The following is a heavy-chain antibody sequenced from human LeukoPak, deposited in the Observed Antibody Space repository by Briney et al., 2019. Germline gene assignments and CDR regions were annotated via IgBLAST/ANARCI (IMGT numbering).Heavy chain of an antibody. CDR1: GGSFSGYY. J-gene: IGHJ4*02. V-gene: IGHV4-34*01. D-gene: IGHD6-19*01. CDR3: ARREDSSGWYISYRLDY. CDR2: INHSGST. Sequence: SETLSLTCAVYGGSFSGYYWSWIRQPPGKGLEWIGEINHSGSTNYNPSLKSRVTISVDTSKNQFSLKLSSVTAADTAVYYCARREDSSGWYISYRLDYWGQGTLVTVSS.